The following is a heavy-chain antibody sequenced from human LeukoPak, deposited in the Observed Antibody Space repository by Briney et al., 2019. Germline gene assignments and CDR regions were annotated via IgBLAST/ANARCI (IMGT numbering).Heavy chain of an antibody. CDR1: GFTFSSYA. CDR3: AKDRSSIAARFPYDY. Sequence: PGGSLRLSCAASGFTFSSYAMSWVRQASGKGLEWVSAISGSGGSTYYADSVKGRFTISRDNSKNTLYLQMNSLRAEDTAVYYCAKDRSSIAARFPYDYWGQGTLVTVSS. D-gene: IGHD6-6*01. CDR2: ISGSGGST. J-gene: IGHJ4*02. V-gene: IGHV3-23*01.